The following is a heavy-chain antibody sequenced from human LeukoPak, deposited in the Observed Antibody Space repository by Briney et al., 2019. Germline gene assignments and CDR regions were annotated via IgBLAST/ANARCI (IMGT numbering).Heavy chain of an antibody. CDR3: ARGIDSSGYVDYFDY. CDR2: INHSGST. J-gene: IGHJ4*02. V-gene: IGHV4-34*01. CDR1: GGSFSGYY. Sequence: SETLSLTCAVYGGSFSGYYWSWIRQPPGKGLEWIGEINHSGSTNYNPSLKSRVTISVDTPKNQFSLKLSSVTAADTAVYYCARGIDSSGYVDYFDYWGQGTLVTVSS. D-gene: IGHD3-22*01.